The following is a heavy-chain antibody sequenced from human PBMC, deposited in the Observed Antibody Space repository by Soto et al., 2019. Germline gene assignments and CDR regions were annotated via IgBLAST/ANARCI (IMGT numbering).Heavy chain of an antibody. D-gene: IGHD3-16*01. CDR3: ATVSWELGQSLSGGMDV. Sequence: ASVKVSCKVSGYTLTELSMHWVRQAPGKGLEWMGGFDPEDGETIYAQKFQGRVTMTEDTSTDTAYMELSSLRSEDTAVYYCATVSWELGQSLSGGMDVWGQGTTVTVSS. CDR1: GYTLTELS. J-gene: IGHJ6*02. V-gene: IGHV1-24*01. CDR2: FDPEDGET.